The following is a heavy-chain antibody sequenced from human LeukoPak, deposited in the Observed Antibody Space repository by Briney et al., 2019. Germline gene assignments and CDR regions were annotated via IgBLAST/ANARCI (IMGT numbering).Heavy chain of an antibody. J-gene: IGHJ4*02. Sequence: SETLSLTCTVSGGSITIYYWSWIRQLHREGLEWIGYIYYSGSTNYNPSLKSRVTISVDTSKNQFSLKLSSVTAADTAVYYCARDSGAAGTDYWGQGTLVTVSS. V-gene: IGHV4-59*01. CDR3: ARDSGAAGTDY. CDR2: IYYSGST. CDR1: GGSITIYY. D-gene: IGHD6-13*01.